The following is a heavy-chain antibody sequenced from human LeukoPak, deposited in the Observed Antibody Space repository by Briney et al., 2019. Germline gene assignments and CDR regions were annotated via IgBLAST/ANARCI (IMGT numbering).Heavy chain of an antibody. V-gene: IGHV3-23*01. J-gene: IGHJ4*02. CDR2: VNNSGGNT. CDR1: GFTFSTYA. CDR3: ARTGQSDY. Sequence: PGGSLRLSCAASGFTFSTYAMTWVRLAPGKGLEWVSTVNNSGGNTYYPDSVKGRFTISRDNSKNMVYLQMNSLRAEDTAIYYCARTGQSDYWGQGTLVTVSS. D-gene: IGHD1-1*01.